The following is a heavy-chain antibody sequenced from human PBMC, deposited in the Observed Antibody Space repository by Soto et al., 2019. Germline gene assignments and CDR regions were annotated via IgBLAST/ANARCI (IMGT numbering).Heavy chain of an antibody. Sequence: GGSLRLSCAASGFTFSMYGMHWVRQAPGKGLEWVAVISYDGSNKYYADSVKGRFTISRDNSKNTLYLQMNSLRAEDTAVYYCAKDLDGGSGWYYYYYGMDVWGQGTTVTVSS. D-gene: IGHD6-19*01. CDR1: GFTFSMYG. V-gene: IGHV3-30*18. CDR2: ISYDGSNK. J-gene: IGHJ6*02. CDR3: AKDLDGGSGWYYYYYGMDV.